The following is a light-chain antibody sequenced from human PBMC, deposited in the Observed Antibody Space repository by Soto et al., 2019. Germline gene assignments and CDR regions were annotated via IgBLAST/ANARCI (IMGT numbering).Light chain of an antibody. Sequence: QSALTQPASVSGYPGQSITISCTGTSSDVGGYNYVSWYQQHPGKAPKLMIYDVSNRPSGVSNRFSGSKSGNTASLTIPGLQAEDEADYYCNSYTSSSTHVFGTGTKVTVL. CDR1: SSDVGGYNY. CDR3: NSYTSSSTHV. V-gene: IGLV2-14*01. J-gene: IGLJ1*01. CDR2: DVS.